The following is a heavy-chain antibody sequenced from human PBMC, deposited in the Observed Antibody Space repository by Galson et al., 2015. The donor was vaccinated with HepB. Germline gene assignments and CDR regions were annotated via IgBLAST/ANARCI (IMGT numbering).Heavy chain of an antibody. CDR3: AREAPRDAFDI. CDR2: INPSGGST. V-gene: IGHV1-46*01. CDR1: GYTFTSYY. Sequence: SVKVSCKAAGYTFTSYYMHWVRQAPGQGLEWMGIINPSGGSTSYAQKFQGRVTMTRDTSTSTVYMELSSLRSEDTAVYYCAREAPRDAFDIWGQGTMVTVSS. J-gene: IGHJ3*02.